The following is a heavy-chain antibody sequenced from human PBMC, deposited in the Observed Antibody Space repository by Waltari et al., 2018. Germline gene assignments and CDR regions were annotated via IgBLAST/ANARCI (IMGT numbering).Heavy chain of an antibody. J-gene: IGHJ4*02. D-gene: IGHD3-22*01. V-gene: IGHV3-48*01. CDR3: VRDPYHDPSGYPGY. CDR1: GFTFSGYS. Sequence: EVQLVESGGGLVQPGGSLRLACAASGFTFSGYSRNWVRQAPGNGPEWIAYINSGSTTISYADSVRGRFTISRDNAKSFLYLDLFSLRAEDTAVYYCVRDPYHDPSGYPGYWGQGTLVIVSS. CDR2: INSGSTTI.